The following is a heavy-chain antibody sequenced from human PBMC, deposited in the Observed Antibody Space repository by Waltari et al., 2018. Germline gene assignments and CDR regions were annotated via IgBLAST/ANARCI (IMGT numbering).Heavy chain of an antibody. CDR3: VRPLTSSANTFDI. J-gene: IGHJ3*02. V-gene: IGHV5-51*01. CDR2: IYPGDSDT. CDR1: GYSYTSYW. D-gene: IGHD2-15*01. Sequence: EVQLVQSGDEVKKPGESLKISCKASGYSYTSYWIGWVRQMPGKGLEWMGIIYPGDSDTRYSPSFQGHVTISVDKSITTAYLQWSSLEASDTAMYYCVRPLTSSANTFDIWGRGTMVTVSS.